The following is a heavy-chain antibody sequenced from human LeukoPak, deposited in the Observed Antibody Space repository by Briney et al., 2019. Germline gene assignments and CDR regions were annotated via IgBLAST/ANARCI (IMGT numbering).Heavy chain of an antibody. CDR1: GDNFNSNW. CDR3: ARLESSGYYYVNY. CDR2: INPGDSDT. V-gene: IGHV5-51*01. D-gene: IGHD3-22*01. Sequence: GESLKISCKGSGDNFNSNWIGWVRQMPGKGLEWMGIINPGDSDTRYSPSFQGQVTISADKFISTAYLQWSSLKASDTAMYYCARLESSGYYYVNYWGQGTLVTVSS. J-gene: IGHJ4*02.